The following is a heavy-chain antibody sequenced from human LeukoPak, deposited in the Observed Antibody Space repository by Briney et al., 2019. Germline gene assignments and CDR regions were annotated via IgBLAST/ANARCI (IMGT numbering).Heavy chain of an antibody. CDR1: GGTFSSYA. V-gene: IGHV1-69*05. J-gene: IGHJ6*03. D-gene: IGHD3-3*01. Sequence: SVKVSCKASGGTFSSYAISWVRQAPGQGLEWVGGINPIFGTANYAQKFQGRVTITTDESTSTAYMELSSLRSEDTAVYYCARSITIFGVVRDYYYYMDVWGKGTTVTVSS. CDR2: INPIFGTA. CDR3: ARSITIFGVVRDYYYYMDV.